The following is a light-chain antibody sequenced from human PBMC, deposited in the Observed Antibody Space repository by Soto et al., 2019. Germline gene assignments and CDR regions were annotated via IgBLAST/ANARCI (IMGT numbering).Light chain of an antibody. Sequence: EIVLTQSPGTLSLSPGERATLSCRASQRVSARYLAWYHQKPGQAPRLLIFGASDRATGIPDRFSGSGSGTDFTLTSDRLEPEDFAMYYCQQYSDSPPTFGQGTKVDIK. CDR1: QRVSARY. CDR2: GAS. CDR3: QQYSDSPPT. V-gene: IGKV3-20*01. J-gene: IGKJ1*01.